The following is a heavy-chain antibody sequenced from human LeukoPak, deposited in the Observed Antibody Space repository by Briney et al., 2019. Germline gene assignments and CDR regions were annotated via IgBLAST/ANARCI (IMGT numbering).Heavy chain of an antibody. CDR1: GFTFSSYE. CDR3: AKDRVLRYFDWYPRYMDV. CDR2: ISSSGSTI. V-gene: IGHV3-48*03. Sequence: GGSLRLSCAASGFTFSSYEMNWVRQAPGKGLEWVSYISSSGSTIYYADSVKGRFTISRDNSKNTLYLQMNSLRAEDTAVYYCAKDRVLRYFDWYPRYMDVWGKGTTVTVSS. J-gene: IGHJ6*03. D-gene: IGHD3-9*01.